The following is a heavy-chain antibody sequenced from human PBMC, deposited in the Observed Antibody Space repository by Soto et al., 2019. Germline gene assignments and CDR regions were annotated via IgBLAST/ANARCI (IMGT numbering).Heavy chain of an antibody. V-gene: IGHV1-69*02. J-gene: IGHJ4*02. Sequence: QVQLVQSGAAVKKPGSSVKVSCKASGVTFSSYTISWVRQAPGQGLEWMGRIIPILGIANYAQKFQGRVTITADKSTSTASMELSSLISEDTAVYYCAGGKGDYWGQGTLVTVSS. D-gene: IGHD2-15*01. CDR2: IIPILGIA. CDR3: AGGKGDY. CDR1: GVTFSSYT.